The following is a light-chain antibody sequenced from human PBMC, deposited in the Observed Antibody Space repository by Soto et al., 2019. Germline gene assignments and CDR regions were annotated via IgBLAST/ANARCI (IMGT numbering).Light chain of an antibody. CDR3: QQYDSSRT. V-gene: IGKV3-20*01. Sequence: EIVLTQSPGTLSLSPGEGATLSCRASQSVTRSYLAWYQQKPGQAPRLLIYGASIRATGIPDRFSGSGSGTDFSLTISRLEPEDFAVYYCQQYDSSRTFGQGTKVEIK. J-gene: IGKJ1*01. CDR2: GAS. CDR1: QSVTRSY.